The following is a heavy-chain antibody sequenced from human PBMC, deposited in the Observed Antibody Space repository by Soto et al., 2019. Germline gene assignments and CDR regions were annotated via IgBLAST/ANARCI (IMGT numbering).Heavy chain of an antibody. CDR2: IYYSGNT. CDR3: ARYPVVVVPAANYGLDV. Sequence: QVQLQESGPGLVKPSQTLSLTCSVSGVSVSSDMYYWSWISHHPGKGLEWIGDIYYSGNTYYYPSFGVRVTISLDTSKNHFSLRRRSVTPAATAVYYCARYPVVVVPAANYGLDVWGQGTTVTVSS. J-gene: IGHJ6*02. D-gene: IGHD2-2*01. V-gene: IGHV4-31*03. CDR1: GVSVSSDMYY.